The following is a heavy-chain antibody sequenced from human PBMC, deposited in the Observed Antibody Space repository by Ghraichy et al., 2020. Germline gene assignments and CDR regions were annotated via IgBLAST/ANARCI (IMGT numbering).Heavy chain of an antibody. V-gene: IGHV4-39*01. Sequence: SETLSLTCTVSGVSISSSSYYWGWIRQPPGKGLEWIGSIYYSGSTYYNPSLKSRVTISVDTSKNQFSQKLSSVTAADTAVYYCARHTVTTSWFDPWGQGTLVTVSS. J-gene: IGHJ5*02. CDR2: IYYSGST. CDR1: GVSISSSSYY. D-gene: IGHD4-17*01. CDR3: ARHTVTTSWFDP.